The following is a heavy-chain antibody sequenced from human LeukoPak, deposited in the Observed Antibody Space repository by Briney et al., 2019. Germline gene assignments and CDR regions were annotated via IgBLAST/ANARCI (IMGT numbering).Heavy chain of an antibody. Sequence: VASVKVSCKASNYTFTSYGIGWVRQAPGQGLEWMAWINAYNGDTNYAQKFQGRVTLTTDTSTSTAYMELRSLRSDDTAVYYCARDGSGVWFDYWGQGTLVTVSS. CDR1: NYTFTSYG. V-gene: IGHV1-18*01. J-gene: IGHJ4*02. D-gene: IGHD3-10*01. CDR2: INAYNGDT. CDR3: ARDGSGVWFDY.